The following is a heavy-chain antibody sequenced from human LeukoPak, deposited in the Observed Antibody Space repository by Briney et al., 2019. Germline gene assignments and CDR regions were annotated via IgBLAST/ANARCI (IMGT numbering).Heavy chain of an antibody. Sequence: GGSLRLSCAASGFTFSTSNTNWVRQAPGKGLEWVSSIASSSSYIFYADSVKGRFTISRDNAKNSLYLQMNSLRVEDTAVYYCAKYSGTYRDYWGQGTLVTVSS. CDR1: GFTFSTSN. V-gene: IGHV3-21*01. CDR3: AKYSGTYRDY. CDR2: IASSSSYI. D-gene: IGHD3-10*01. J-gene: IGHJ4*02.